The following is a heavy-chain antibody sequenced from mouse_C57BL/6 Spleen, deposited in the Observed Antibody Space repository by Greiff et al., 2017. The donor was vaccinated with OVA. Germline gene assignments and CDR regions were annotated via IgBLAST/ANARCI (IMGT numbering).Heavy chain of an antibody. Sequence: QVQLQQPGAELVKPGASVKLSCKASGYTFTSYWMHWVKQRPGQGLEWIGMIHPNSGSTNYNEKFKSKATLTVDKSSSTAYMQRSSLTSEDSAVYYCARENGSSPAWFADWGQGTLVTVSA. J-gene: IGHJ3*01. CDR3: ARENGSSPAWFAD. CDR2: IHPNSGST. V-gene: IGHV1-64*01. D-gene: IGHD1-1*01. CDR1: GYTFTSYW.